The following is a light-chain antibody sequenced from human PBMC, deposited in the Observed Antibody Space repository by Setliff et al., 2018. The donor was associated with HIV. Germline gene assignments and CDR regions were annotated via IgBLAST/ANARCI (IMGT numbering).Light chain of an antibody. J-gene: IGLJ1*01. Sequence: QSALTQPASVSGSPGQSITISCTGTSSDVGNYNLVSWYQQRPGKAPKIMIYEVTKRPSGVSDRFSGSKSGNTASLTISWLQADDEADYYCCSYASYSTYVFGSGTKVTVL. CDR2: EVT. V-gene: IGLV2-23*02. CDR3: CSYASYSTYV. CDR1: SSDVGNYNL.